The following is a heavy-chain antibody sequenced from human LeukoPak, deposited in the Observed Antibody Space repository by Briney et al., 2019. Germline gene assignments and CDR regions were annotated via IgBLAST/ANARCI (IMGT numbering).Heavy chain of an antibody. CDR1: GFTFSSYW. Sequence: GGSLRLSCAASGFTFSSYWMSWVRQAPGKGLEWVANIKQDGSEKQYVDSVKGRFAISRDNAENSVYLQMNSLRAEDTAVYYCARGRGLDYWGQGTLVTVSS. CDR3: ARGRGLDY. D-gene: IGHD3-10*01. CDR2: IKQDGSEK. J-gene: IGHJ4*02. V-gene: IGHV3-7*04.